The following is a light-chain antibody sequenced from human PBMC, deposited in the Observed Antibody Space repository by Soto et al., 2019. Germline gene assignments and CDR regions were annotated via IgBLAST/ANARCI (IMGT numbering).Light chain of an antibody. V-gene: IGKV3-11*01. Sequence: EIVLTQSPATLSLSPGERATLSCRASQSFTSYLAWYQQKPGQAPRLLIYDASNRATGIPARFSGSGSGTDFTLTISSLEPEDFAIYYCQHRSNWPPGFGGGTKVEIK. CDR3: QHRSNWPPG. CDR2: DAS. CDR1: QSFTSY. J-gene: IGKJ4*01.